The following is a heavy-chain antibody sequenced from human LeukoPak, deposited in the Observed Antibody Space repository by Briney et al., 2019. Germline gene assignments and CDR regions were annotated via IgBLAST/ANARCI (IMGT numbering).Heavy chain of an antibody. V-gene: IGHV1-24*01. CDR2: FDPEDGET. CDR3: AVDYYDSSGYYPDY. CDR1: GYTLTELS. J-gene: IGHJ4*02. Sequence: ASVKVSCKVSGYTLTELSMHWVRQAPGKGLEWMGGFDPEDGETIYAQKFQGRVTMTEDTSTDTAYMELSSLRSEDTAVYYCAVDYYDSSGYYPDYWGQGTLVTVSS. D-gene: IGHD3-22*01.